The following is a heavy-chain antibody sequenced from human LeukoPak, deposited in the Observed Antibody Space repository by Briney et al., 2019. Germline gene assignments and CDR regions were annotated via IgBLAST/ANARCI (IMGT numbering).Heavy chain of an antibody. J-gene: IGHJ4*02. Sequence: PGGSLRLSCAASGFTFSTYAMHWVRQAPGKGLEWVAVISDDGSNKYYADSVKGRFIISRDNSKNTLYLQMNSLRAEDTAVYYCARDGGYDFWSGYYQDYWGQGTLVTVSS. V-gene: IGHV3-30-3*01. CDR1: GFTFSTYA. CDR2: ISDDGSNK. D-gene: IGHD3-3*01. CDR3: ARDGGYDFWSGYYQDY.